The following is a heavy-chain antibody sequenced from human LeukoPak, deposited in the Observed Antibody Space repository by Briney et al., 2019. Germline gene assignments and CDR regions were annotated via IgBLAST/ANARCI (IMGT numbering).Heavy chain of an antibody. CDR2: IWYGGSNK. Sequence: SGGSLRLSCAASGFTFSSYGMHWVRQAPGKGLEWVAVIWYGGSNKYYADSVKGRFTISRDNSKNTLYLQMNSLRAEDTAVYYCAKDSGAPRQRWLQYIFDYWGQGTLVTVSS. J-gene: IGHJ4*02. D-gene: IGHD5-24*01. CDR1: GFTFSSYG. V-gene: IGHV3-33*06. CDR3: AKDSGAPRQRWLQYIFDY.